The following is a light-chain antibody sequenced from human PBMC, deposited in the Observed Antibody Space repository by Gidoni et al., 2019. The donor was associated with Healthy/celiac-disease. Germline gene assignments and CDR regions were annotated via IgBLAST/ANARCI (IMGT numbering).Light chain of an antibody. V-gene: IGKV1-39*01. CDR2: AAS. Sequence: DIQMTQSPSSLSASVGDRVTITCRASQSISSYLNWYQQKPGKAPKLLIYAASSLQSGVPSRFSGSGSGTDFTLTISSLQPEDFATYYCQQSYSTPRVTFGHXTKVDIK. J-gene: IGKJ3*01. CDR3: QQSYSTPRVT. CDR1: QSISSY.